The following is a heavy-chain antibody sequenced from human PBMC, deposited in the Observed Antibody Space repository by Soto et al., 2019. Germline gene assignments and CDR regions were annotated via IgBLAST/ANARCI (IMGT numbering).Heavy chain of an antibody. CDR1: GGTFSSYA. J-gene: IGHJ5*02. Sequence: SVKVSCKASGGTFSSYAISWVRQAPGQGLEWMGGIIPTFGTANYAQKFQGRVTITADESTSTAYMELSSLRSEDTAVYYCARDIGYCSSTSCQNWFDLWGQGTLVTVSS. V-gene: IGHV1-69*13. CDR2: IIPTFGTA. CDR3: ARDIGYCSSTSCQNWFDL. D-gene: IGHD2-2*01.